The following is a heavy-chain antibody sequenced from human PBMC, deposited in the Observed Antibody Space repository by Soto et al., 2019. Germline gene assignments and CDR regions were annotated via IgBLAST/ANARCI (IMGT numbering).Heavy chain of an antibody. Sequence: PGGSLRLSCAASGFTFSSYAMHWVRQAPGKGLEWVAVISYDGSNKYYADSVKGRFTISRDNSKNTLYLQMNSLRAEDTAVYYCARGRGNVLLWFGELVGRPENYYFDYWGQGTLVTVSS. CDR3: ARGRGNVLLWFGELVGRPENYYFDY. CDR2: ISYDGSNK. V-gene: IGHV3-30-3*01. CDR1: GFTFSSYA. J-gene: IGHJ4*02. D-gene: IGHD3-10*01.